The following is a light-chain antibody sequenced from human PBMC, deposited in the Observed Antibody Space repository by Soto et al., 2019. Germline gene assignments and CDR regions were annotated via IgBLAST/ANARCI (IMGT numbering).Light chain of an antibody. V-gene: IGLV1-40*01. J-gene: IGLJ2*01. CDR3: QSYDSSLSGSKV. CDR2: GNS. Sequence: QSVLTQPPSVSGAPGQRVTISCTGGSSNIGAGYDVHWYQQRPGTAPKLLIYGNSNRPSGVPDRFSGSKSGTSASLAITGLQAEDEADYYCQSYDSSLSGSKVFGGGTKLTVL. CDR1: SSNIGAGYD.